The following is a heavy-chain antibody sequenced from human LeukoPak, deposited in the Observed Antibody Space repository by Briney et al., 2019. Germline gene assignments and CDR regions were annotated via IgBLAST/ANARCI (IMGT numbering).Heavy chain of an antibody. V-gene: IGHV3-21*01. CDR1: GFAFSTYS. J-gene: IGHJ6*03. CDR3: ARVAAGATIHNYYYSYMDV. CDR2: ITSTSTYI. D-gene: IGHD5-12*01. Sequence: GGSLRLSRAASGFAFSTYSMSWVRQAPGKGLEWVSSITSTSTYIHYADSVRGRFTISRDNAENSLYLQVNGLRAEDTAVYYCARVAAGATIHNYYYSYMDVWGKGTTVTVSS.